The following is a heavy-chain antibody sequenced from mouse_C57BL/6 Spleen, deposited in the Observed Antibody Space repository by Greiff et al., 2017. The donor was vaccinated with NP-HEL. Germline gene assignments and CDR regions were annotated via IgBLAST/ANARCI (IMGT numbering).Heavy chain of an antibody. V-gene: IGHV2-6*02. J-gene: IGHJ4*01. D-gene: IGHD1-1*01. CDR2: IWSDGST. Sequence: QVQLKESGPGLVAPSQSLSITCTVSGFSLTSYGVHWVRQPPGKGLEWLVVIWSDGSTTYNSALKSRLSISKDNSKSQVFLKMNSLQTDDTAMYYCARNYYGSRGAMDYWGQGTSVTVSS. CDR3: ARNYYGSRGAMDY. CDR1: GFSLTSYG.